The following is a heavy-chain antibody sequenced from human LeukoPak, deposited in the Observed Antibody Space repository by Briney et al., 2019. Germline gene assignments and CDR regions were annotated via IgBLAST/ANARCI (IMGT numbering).Heavy chain of an antibody. J-gene: IGHJ2*01. Sequence: SETLSLTCTVSGGSISSYYWSWIRQPAGKGLEWIGRIYTSGSTNYNPSLKSRVTMSVDTSKNQFSLKLSSVTAADTAVYYCARESPYSSPATRRWYFDLWGRGTLVTVSS. CDR2: IYTSGST. D-gene: IGHD6-13*01. CDR3: ARESPYSSPATRRWYFDL. V-gene: IGHV4-4*07. CDR1: GGSISSYY.